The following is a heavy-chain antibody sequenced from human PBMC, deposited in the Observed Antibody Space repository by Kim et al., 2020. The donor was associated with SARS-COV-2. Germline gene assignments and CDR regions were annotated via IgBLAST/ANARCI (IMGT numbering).Heavy chain of an antibody. V-gene: IGHV4-31*03. CDR2: IYYSGST. CDR1: GGSISSGGYY. CDR3: ARVRSLFGVVRNFDY. D-gene: IGHD3-3*01. Sequence: SDTLSLTCTVSGGSISSGGYYWSWIRQHPGKGLEWIGYIYYSGSTYYNPSLKSRVTISVDTSKNQFSLKLSSVTAADTAVYYCARVRSLFGVVRNFDYWGQGTLVTVSS. J-gene: IGHJ4*02.